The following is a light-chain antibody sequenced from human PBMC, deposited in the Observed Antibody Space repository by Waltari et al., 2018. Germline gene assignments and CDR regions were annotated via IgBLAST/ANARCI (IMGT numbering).Light chain of an antibody. Sequence: EIVMAQSPASLSVSPGERAIFSCRASQSVTTNVAWYQQKPGQPPRLLIYGASTRATDIPARFSGSGSGTAFTLTITSPQSEDVGVYYCHQYNDGPPFNFGQGTKLEIK. CDR3: HQYNDGPPFN. V-gene: IGKV3-15*01. CDR2: GAS. J-gene: IGKJ2*01. CDR1: QSVTTN.